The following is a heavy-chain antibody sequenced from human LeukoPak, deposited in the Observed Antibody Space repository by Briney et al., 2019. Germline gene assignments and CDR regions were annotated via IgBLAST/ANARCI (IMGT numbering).Heavy chain of an antibody. CDR3: TRHHRRSLFDY. V-gene: IGHV3-49*04. D-gene: IGHD4-17*01. J-gene: IGHJ4*02. Sequence: GGSLRLSCTTSGFMFGDNAMSWVRQAPGKGLEWVGLIRSKAYGGTTEYAASAKGRFTISRDDSKSIAYLQMNSLRTQDTAVYYCTRHHRRSLFDYWGQGTLVTVSS. CDR1: GFMFGDNA. CDR2: IRSKAYGGTT.